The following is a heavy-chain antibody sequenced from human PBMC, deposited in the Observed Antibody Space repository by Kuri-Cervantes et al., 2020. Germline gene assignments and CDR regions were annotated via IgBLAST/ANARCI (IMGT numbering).Heavy chain of an antibody. Sequence: ESLKISCAVYGGSFSSYYWSWIRQPPGKGLEWIGEINHSGSTNYNPSLKSRVTISEDTSKNQFSLKLSSVTAADTAVYYCARDGCSSTSCYYFSAFDIWGQGTMVTVSS. J-gene: IGHJ3*02. CDR2: INHSGST. D-gene: IGHD2-2*01. CDR3: ARDGCSSTSCYYFSAFDI. V-gene: IGHV4-34*01. CDR1: GGSFSSYY.